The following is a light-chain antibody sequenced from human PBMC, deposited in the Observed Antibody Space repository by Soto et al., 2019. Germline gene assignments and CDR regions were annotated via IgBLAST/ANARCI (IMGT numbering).Light chain of an antibody. Sequence: DIQMTQSPSSLSASVGDIVTITFRASQSIISYLNCYQQKPGKAPKLLIYAASSLQSGFPSRFSGSGSGTGFTLTISSLQPEDFATYYCQQSYSTLWTFGQGTKVDIK. CDR1: QSIISY. V-gene: IGKV1-39*01. CDR2: AAS. CDR3: QQSYSTLWT. J-gene: IGKJ1*01.